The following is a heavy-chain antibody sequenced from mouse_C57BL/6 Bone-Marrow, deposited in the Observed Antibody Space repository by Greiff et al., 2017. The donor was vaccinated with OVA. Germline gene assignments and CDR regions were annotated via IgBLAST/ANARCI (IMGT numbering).Heavy chain of an antibody. Sequence: VQLQQPGAELVKPGASVKLSCKASGYTFTSYWMHWVKQRPGQGLEWIGMIHPNSGSTNYNEKFKSKATLTVDKSSSTAYMQLSSLTSEDSAVYYCARETGTWGAWFAYWGQGTLVTVSA. V-gene: IGHV1-64*01. CDR3: ARETGTWGAWFAY. D-gene: IGHD4-1*01. CDR2: IHPNSGST. CDR1: GYTFTSYW. J-gene: IGHJ3*01.